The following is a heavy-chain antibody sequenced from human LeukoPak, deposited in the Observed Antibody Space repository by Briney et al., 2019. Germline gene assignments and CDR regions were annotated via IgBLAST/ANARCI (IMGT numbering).Heavy chain of an antibody. V-gene: IGHV3-30*02. D-gene: IGHD4-17*01. CDR2: IRYDGSNE. Sequence: GGSLRLSCAASGFTFSDFGMHWVRQAPGKGLEWVAFIRYDGSNEYYADSVKGRFTISRDNSKNTLYLQMSSLRAEDTAVYFCTKAVTTYDVEGFDYWGQGTLVTVSS. CDR3: TKAVTTYDVEGFDY. CDR1: GFTFSDFG. J-gene: IGHJ4*02.